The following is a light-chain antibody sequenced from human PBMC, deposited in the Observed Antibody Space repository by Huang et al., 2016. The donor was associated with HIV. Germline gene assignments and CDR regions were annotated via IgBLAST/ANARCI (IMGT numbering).Light chain of an antibody. CDR3: QQSFSTPLT. J-gene: IGKJ4*01. V-gene: IGKV1-39*01. CDR1: QSISRY. CDR2: AAS. Sequence: DIQMTQSPSSLSASIGDRVAITCRASQSISRYLNWYQQKPGKAPNLVISAASNLQSGVPSRFTGSGYGTDFTLTISSLQPEDSATYYCQQSFSTPLTFGGGTKVEIK.